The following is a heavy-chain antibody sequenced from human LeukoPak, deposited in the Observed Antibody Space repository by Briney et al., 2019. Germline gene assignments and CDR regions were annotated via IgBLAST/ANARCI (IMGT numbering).Heavy chain of an antibody. CDR2: IYPGDSDT. D-gene: IGHD4-11*01. CDR1: GYPFTSYW. Sequence: GASLKISCKGSGYPFTSYWIGWVRQMPGKSLEWMGIIYPGDSDTRYCPSFQGPVIISVYKSINTAYLQWRSLKASDTAVYYCARGMTTFDPWGQGTLVTVSS. J-gene: IGHJ5*02. V-gene: IGHV5-51*01. CDR3: ARGMTTFDP.